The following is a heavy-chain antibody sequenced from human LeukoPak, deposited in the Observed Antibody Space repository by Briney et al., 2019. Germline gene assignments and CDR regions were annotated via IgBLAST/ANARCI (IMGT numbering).Heavy chain of an antibody. CDR1: GYSISSGYY. Sequence: PSETLSLTCAVSGYSISSGYYGGWIRQPPGKGLEWIGSIYHSGSTYYNPSLKSRVTISVDTSKNQFSLKLSSVTAADTAVYYCARYYDYVWGSFDYWGQGTLVTVSS. J-gene: IGHJ4*02. V-gene: IGHV4-38-2*01. CDR3: ARYYDYVWGSFDY. CDR2: IYHSGST. D-gene: IGHD3-16*01.